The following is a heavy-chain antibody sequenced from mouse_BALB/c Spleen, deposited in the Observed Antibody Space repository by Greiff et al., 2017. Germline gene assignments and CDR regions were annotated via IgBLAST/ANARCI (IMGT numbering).Heavy chain of an antibody. CDR3: GREGTYYGSSYWYFDV. CDR2: INPYNGDT. D-gene: IGHD1-1*01. J-gene: IGHJ1*01. V-gene: IGHV1-37*01. Sequence: EVKLLESGPELVKPGASVKISCKASGYSFTGYFMNWVKQSHGKSLEWIGRINPYNGDTFYNQKFKGKATLTVDKSSSTAHMELLSLTSEDSAVYYCGREGTYYGSSYWYFDVWGAGTTVTVSS. CDR1: GYSFTGYF.